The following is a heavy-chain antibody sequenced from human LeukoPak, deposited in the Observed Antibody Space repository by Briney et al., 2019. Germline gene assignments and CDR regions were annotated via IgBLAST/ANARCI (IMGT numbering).Heavy chain of an antibody. CDR2: INPNSGGT. Sequence: ASVKVSCKASGYTFTGYYMHWVRQAPGQGLEWMGWINPNSGGTNNAQKFQGRVTMTRDTSISTAYMELSRLRSDDTAVYYCAKAQPYCSSTSCYVGLVDYWGQGTLVTVSS. CDR3: AKAQPYCSSTSCYVGLVDY. CDR1: GYTFTGYY. D-gene: IGHD2-2*01. V-gene: IGHV1-2*02. J-gene: IGHJ4*02.